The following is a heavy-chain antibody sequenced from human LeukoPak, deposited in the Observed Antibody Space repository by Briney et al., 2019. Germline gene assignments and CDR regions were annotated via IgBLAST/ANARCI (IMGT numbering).Heavy chain of an antibody. CDR3: ARIWSDQIGTDY. V-gene: IGHV1-46*01. CDR1: GYTFTSYY. D-gene: IGHD3-3*01. CDR2: INPNGGST. J-gene: IGHJ4*02. Sequence: ASVKVSCKASGYTFTSYYIYWVRQAPGQGLEWMGIINPNGGSTSYAQKFQGRVTMTRDTSTGTVYMELSSLRSEDTAVYYCARIWSDQIGTDYWGQGTLVTVSS.